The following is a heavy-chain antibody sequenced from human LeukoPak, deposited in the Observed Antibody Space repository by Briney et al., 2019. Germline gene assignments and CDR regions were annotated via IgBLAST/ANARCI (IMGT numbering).Heavy chain of an antibody. D-gene: IGHD3-9*01. CDR3: ARMDRSYDILTGYESFDY. CDR1: GYTFTSYG. J-gene: IGHJ4*02. V-gene: IGHV1-18*01. CDR2: ISAYNGNT. Sequence: ASVKVSCKASGYTFTSYGISWVRQAPGQGLEWMGWISAYNGNTNYAQKLQGRATMTTDTSTSTAYMELRSLRSDDTAVYYCARMDRSYDILTGYESFDYWGQGTLVTVSS.